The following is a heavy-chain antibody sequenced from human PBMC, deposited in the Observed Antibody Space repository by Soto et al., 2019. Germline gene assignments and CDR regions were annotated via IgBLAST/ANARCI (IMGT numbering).Heavy chain of an antibody. D-gene: IGHD1-1*01. CDR2: IIPLFGTT. CDR3: ARGELERRVPDVMDV. V-gene: IGHV1-69*13. CDR1: GGTFSTYP. Sequence: GASVKVSCKASGGTFSTYPINWVRQAPGQGLEWMGGIIPLFGTTNYAQKFKGRVTITADESTSTAYMELSSLRSEDTAVYYCARGELERRVPDVMDVWGQGTTVTV. J-gene: IGHJ6*02.